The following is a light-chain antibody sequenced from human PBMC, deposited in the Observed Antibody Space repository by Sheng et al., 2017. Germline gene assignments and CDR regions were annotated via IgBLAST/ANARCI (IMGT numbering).Light chain of an antibody. V-gene: IGKV3-20*01. CDR2: GAS. Sequence: EIVMTQSPATLSVSPGERATLSCRASQSVGSNLAWYQQKPGQAPRLLIYGASSRATGIPDRFSGSGSGTDFTLTISRLEPEDFAVYYCQHYDSSLYTFGQGAKLEI. CDR1: QSVGSN. CDR3: QHYDSSLYT. J-gene: IGKJ2*01.